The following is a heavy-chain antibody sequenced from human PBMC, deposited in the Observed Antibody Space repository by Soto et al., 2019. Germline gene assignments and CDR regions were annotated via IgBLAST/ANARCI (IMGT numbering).Heavy chain of an antibody. Sequence: QVQLVQSGAEVKKPGSSVKVSCKASGGTFSNYPISWVRQAPGQGLEWMGGIIPIFGTVNYAQKFQGRVTITADESXXTAYMELXXXRSEDTAVYYCARGNHRWLQLWYFDLWGRGTLVTVSS. CDR1: GGTFSNYP. CDR3: ARGNHRWLQLWYFDL. J-gene: IGHJ2*01. D-gene: IGHD5-12*01. CDR2: IIPIFGTV. V-gene: IGHV1-69*12.